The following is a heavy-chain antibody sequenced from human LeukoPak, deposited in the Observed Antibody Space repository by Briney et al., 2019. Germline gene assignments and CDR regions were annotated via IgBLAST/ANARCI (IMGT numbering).Heavy chain of an antibody. CDR3: ARVLRYYYDSSGYYYYYMDV. Sequence: SETLSLTCAVYGESFSGYYWSWIRQPPGKGLEWIGEINHSGSTNYNPSLKSRVTISVDTSKNQFSLKLSSVTAADTAVYYCARVLRYYYDSSGYYYYYMDVWGKGTTVTVSS. CDR1: GESFSGYY. J-gene: IGHJ6*03. CDR2: INHSGST. V-gene: IGHV4-34*01. D-gene: IGHD3-22*01.